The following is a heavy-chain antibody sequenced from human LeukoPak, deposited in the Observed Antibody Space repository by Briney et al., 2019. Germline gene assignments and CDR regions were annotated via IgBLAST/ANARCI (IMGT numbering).Heavy chain of an antibody. Sequence: SETLSLTCTVSGYSISSGYYWGWIRQPPGKGLQWIGSFYRSGSTYYNPSLKSRVTISVDTSKNQFSLKLSSVTAADTAVYYCASLNWNFPLDYWGQGTLVTVSS. CDR2: FYRSGST. D-gene: IGHD1-7*01. J-gene: IGHJ4*02. V-gene: IGHV4-38-2*02. CDR3: ASLNWNFPLDY. CDR1: GYSISSGYY.